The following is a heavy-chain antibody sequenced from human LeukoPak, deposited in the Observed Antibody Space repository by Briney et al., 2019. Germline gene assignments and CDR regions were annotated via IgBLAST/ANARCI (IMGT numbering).Heavy chain of an antibody. CDR1: GFTFSSYD. V-gene: IGHV3-13*01. CDR3: ARGGSVVGMDV. Sequence: PGGSLRLSCAASGFTFSSYDMHWVRQATGKGLEWVSAIGTAGDTYYPGSVKGRFTISRESAKNSLYLQMNSLRAGDTAVYYCARGGSVVGMDVWGQGTTVTVSS. CDR2: IGTAGDT. J-gene: IGHJ6*02. D-gene: IGHD3-16*01.